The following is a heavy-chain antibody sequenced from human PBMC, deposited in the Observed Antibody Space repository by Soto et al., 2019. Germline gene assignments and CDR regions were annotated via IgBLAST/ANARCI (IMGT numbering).Heavy chain of an antibody. D-gene: IGHD6-13*01. Sequence: GASVKVSCKASGYTFTSYGISWVRQAPGQGLEWMGWISAYNGNTNYAQKLQGRVTMTTDTSTSTAYMELRSLRSDDTAVYYCARKAAWAGIAADGTGNWFDPWGQGTLVTVSS. CDR1: GYTFTSYG. CDR2: ISAYNGNT. CDR3: ARKAAWAGIAADGTGNWFDP. J-gene: IGHJ5*02. V-gene: IGHV1-18*01.